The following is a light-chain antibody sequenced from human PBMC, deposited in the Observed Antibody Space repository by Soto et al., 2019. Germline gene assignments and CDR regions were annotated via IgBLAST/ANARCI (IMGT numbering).Light chain of an antibody. CDR2: RTS. V-gene: IGKV3-15*01. Sequence: ETVMTQSPATLSVSPGERATLSCRASQSISNNLVWYQQKPGQAPRLIMFRTSTRATGVPARFSGSGSGTEFNMTISSLQPDDFATYYCQQYNSYPWTFGQGTKVEIK. J-gene: IGKJ1*01. CDR3: QQYNSYPWT. CDR1: QSISNN.